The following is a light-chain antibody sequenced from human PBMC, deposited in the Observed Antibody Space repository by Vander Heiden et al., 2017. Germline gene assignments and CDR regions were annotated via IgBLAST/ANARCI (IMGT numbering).Light chain of an antibody. CDR3: CSYAGSFRV. CDR2: DVN. J-gene: IGLJ1*01. CDR1: SSDVGGYNY. Sequence: QSALTQPRSVSGSPGQSVTISCTGTSSDVGGYNYVSWYQQHPGKAPKLMIYDVNKRPSGVPDRFSSPKSDNTASLTISGLQAEDEADYYCCSYAGSFRVFGTGTKVTVL. V-gene: IGLV2-11*01.